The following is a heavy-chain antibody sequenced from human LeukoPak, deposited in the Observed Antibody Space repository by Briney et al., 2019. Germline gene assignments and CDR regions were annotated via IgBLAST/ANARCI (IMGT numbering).Heavy chain of an antibody. CDR1: GYTFISYY. V-gene: IGHV1-46*01. CDR3: ARAEVIMGTTGFDY. J-gene: IGHJ4*02. CDR2: INPSGDST. Sequence: ASVKVSCKASGYTFISYYMHWVRQAPGQGLEWMGIINPSGDSTNYAQKFQGRVTMTRDTSTSTVYMELSSLRSEDTAVYYCARAEVIMGTTGFDYWGQGTLVTVSS. D-gene: IGHD1-26*01.